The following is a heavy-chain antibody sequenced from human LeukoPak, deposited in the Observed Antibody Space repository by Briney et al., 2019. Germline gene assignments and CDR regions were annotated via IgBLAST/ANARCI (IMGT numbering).Heavy chain of an antibody. D-gene: IGHD3-3*01. Sequence: GRSLRLSYAASGFTFSSYGMHWVRQAPGKGLEWVAVIWYDGSNKYYADSVKGRFTISRDNSKNTLYLQMNSLRAEDTAVYYCARGFRRGHFDYWGQGTLVTVSS. CDR2: IWYDGSNK. J-gene: IGHJ4*02. V-gene: IGHV3-33*01. CDR3: ARGFRRGHFDY. CDR1: GFTFSSYG.